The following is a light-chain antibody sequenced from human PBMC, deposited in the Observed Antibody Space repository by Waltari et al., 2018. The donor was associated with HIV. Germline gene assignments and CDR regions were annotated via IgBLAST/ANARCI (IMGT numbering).Light chain of an antibody. CDR1: RSNIGTNS. V-gene: IGLV1-44*01. J-gene: IGLJ2*01. Sequence: QSELTQSPSASGTPGQRVTISCSGSRSNIGTNSVNWYQQLPGTAPKLLIYSNSQRPSGVPDRFSGSKSGTSASLAITGLQSEDEADYYCAAWDDSLNGHVVFGGRTKLTVL. CDR2: SNS. CDR3: AAWDDSLNGHVV.